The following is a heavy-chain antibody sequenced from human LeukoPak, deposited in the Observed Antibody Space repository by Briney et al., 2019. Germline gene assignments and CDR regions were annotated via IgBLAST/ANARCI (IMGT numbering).Heavy chain of an antibody. CDR3: AREHVVVVAATSGWFDP. CDR2: INPNSGGT. CDR1: GYTFTGYY. D-gene: IGHD2-15*01. V-gene: IGHV1-2*02. Sequence: ASVKVSCKASGYTFTGYYMHWVRQAPGQGLEWMGWINPNSGGTNYAQKFQGRVTMTRDTSISTAYMELSRLRSDDTAVYYCAREHVVVVAATSGWFDPWGQGTLVTVSS. J-gene: IGHJ5*02.